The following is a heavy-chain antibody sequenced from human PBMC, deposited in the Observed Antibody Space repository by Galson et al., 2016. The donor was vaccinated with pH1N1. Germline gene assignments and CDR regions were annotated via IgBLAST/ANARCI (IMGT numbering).Heavy chain of an antibody. CDR2: VSTSNGNT. V-gene: IGHV1-18*01. Sequence: SVKVSCKASGYTFTSYGISWVRQAPGQGLEFMGWVSTSNGNTHFAQTFQGRVTLTTDTSTTTAYMELSSLRSEDTAVYSCARDRSVYYYYGMDVWGQGTTVTVSS. J-gene: IGHJ6*02. CDR3: ARDRSVYYYYGMDV. D-gene: IGHD3-3*01. CDR1: GYTFTSYG.